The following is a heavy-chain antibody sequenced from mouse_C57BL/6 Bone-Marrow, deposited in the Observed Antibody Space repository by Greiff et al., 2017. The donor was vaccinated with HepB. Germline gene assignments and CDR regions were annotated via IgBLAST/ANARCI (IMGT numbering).Heavy chain of an antibody. V-gene: IGHV5-17*01. CDR1: GFTFSDYG. CDR3: AMPGYGNPFAY. D-gene: IGHD1-1*01. Sequence: EVQVVESGGGLVKPGGSLKLSCAASGFTFSDYGMHWVRQAPEKGLEWVAYISSGSSTIYYADTVKGRFTISRDNAKNTLFLQMTSLRSEDTAMYYCAMPGYGNPFAYWGQETLVTVSA. J-gene: IGHJ3*01. CDR2: ISSGSSTI.